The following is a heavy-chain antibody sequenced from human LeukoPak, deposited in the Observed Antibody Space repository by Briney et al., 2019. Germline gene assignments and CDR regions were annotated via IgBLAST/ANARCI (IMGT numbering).Heavy chain of an antibody. Sequence: KPSETLSLTCTVSGGSIRSYYWSWIRQPPGKGLEWIGYIYYSGSTNYNPSLKSRVTISVDTSKNQFSLKLSSVTAADTAMYYCARSDTSGGVIAFDAFDIWGQGTMVTVSS. V-gene: IGHV4-59*01. J-gene: IGHJ3*02. CDR1: GGSIRSYY. CDR2: IYYSGST. D-gene: IGHD3-16*02. CDR3: ARSDTSGGVIAFDAFDI.